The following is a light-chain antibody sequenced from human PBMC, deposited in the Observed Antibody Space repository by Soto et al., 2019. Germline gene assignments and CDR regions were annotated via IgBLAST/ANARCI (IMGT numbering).Light chain of an antibody. Sequence: DIQLTQSPSFLSASVGDRVTITCRASQGISSYLAWYQQKPGKAPKLLIYAASTLQSGVPSRFSGSGSGTEFTLTISSLQPEDSATYYCQQLNSYPLTFGGWTKVEIK. CDR3: QQLNSYPLT. V-gene: IGKV1-9*01. CDR2: AAS. CDR1: QGISSY. J-gene: IGKJ4*01.